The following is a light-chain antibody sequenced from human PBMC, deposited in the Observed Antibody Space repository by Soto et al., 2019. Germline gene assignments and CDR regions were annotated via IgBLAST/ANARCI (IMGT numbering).Light chain of an antibody. CDR2: NDN. V-gene: IGLV1-44*01. Sequence: QSVLTQPPSASGTPGQRVTISCSGSRSNIGSNAVSWYQQLPGTAPKLLIYNDNQRPSGVPDRFSASKSGTSASLAISGLQSEDEADYYCAAWDDSLNARGVFGGGTKLTV. CDR3: AAWDDSLNARGV. CDR1: RSNIGSNA. J-gene: IGLJ3*02.